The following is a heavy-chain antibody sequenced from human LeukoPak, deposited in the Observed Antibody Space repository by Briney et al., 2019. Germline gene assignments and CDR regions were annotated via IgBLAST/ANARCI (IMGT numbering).Heavy chain of an antibody. V-gene: IGHV3-48*01. CDR1: GFTFSSYS. CDR2: ISSGSSTI. Sequence: GGSLRLSCAASGFTFSSYSMNWVRQAPGKGLEWVSYISSGSSTIYYADSVKGRFTISRDNAKNSLYLQMNSLRAEDTALYYCAKETGIAARGDFVNWGQGTLVTVSS. J-gene: IGHJ4*02. CDR3: AKETGIAARGDFVN. D-gene: IGHD6-6*01.